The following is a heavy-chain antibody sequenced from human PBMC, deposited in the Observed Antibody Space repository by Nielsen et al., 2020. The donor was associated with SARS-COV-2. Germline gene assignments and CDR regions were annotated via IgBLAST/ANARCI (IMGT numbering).Heavy chain of an antibody. CDR1: GGSISSYY. D-gene: IGHD3-10*01. V-gene: IGHV4-59*12. CDR2: IYYSGST. Sequence: SETLSLTCTVSGGSISSYYWSWIRQPPGKGLEWIGYIYYSGSTNYNPSLKSRVTISVDTSKNQFSLKLSSVTAADTAVYYYARDPTGGSNYWGQGTLVTVSS. J-gene: IGHJ4*02. CDR3: ARDPTGGSNY.